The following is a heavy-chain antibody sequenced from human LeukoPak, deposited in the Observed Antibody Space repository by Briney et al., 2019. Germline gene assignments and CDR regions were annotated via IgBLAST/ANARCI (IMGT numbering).Heavy chain of an antibody. J-gene: IGHJ4*02. D-gene: IGHD6-19*01. V-gene: IGHV3-21*01. CDR2: ISSSSSYI. Sequence: GGSLRLSCAAFGFTLSSYSMNWVRQAPGKGLEWVSSISSSSSYIYYADSVKGRFTISRDNAKNSLYLQMNSLRVEDTAVYYCAKSAGYSSGFDYWGQGTLVTVSS. CDR3: AKSAGYSSGFDY. CDR1: GFTLSSYS.